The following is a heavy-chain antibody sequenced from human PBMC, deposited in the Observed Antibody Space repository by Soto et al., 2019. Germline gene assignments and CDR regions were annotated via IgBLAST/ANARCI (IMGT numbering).Heavy chain of an antibody. J-gene: IGHJ4*02. CDR2: INPGGDVI. Sequence: CGSLRLSCAASGFIFTRYSMNWVRQAPGKGLELLSYINPGGDVIKYVDSVKGRFTISRDNAKNSLYLHMNSLRGEDTAVYYCTRDPRITACWGQGTLVTVSS. CDR3: TRDPRITAC. CDR1: GFIFTRYS. D-gene: IGHD3-16*01. V-gene: IGHV3-48*04.